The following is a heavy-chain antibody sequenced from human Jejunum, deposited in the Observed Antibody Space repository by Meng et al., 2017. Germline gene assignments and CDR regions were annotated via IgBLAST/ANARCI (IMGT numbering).Heavy chain of an antibody. J-gene: IGHJ6*02. CDR2: IKQDGSEK. CDR3: ARGHKGLGV. CDR1: RLVFSNFW. Sequence: GESLKISCAASRLVFSNFWMSWVRQAPGKGLEWVASIKQDGSEKYYVDSVKGRFTISRDNAENSLVLEMNSLRVEDTGVYYCARGHKGLGVWGQGTTVTVSS. V-gene: IGHV3-7*01.